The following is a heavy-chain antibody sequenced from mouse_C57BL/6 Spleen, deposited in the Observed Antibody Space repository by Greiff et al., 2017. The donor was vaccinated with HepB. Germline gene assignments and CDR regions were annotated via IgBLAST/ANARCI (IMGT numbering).Heavy chain of an antibody. V-gene: IGHV5-4*03. J-gene: IGHJ2*01. D-gene: IGHD2-2*01. CDR3: ARGGLPDY. Sequence: EVKLMESGGGLVKPGGSLKLSCAASGFTFSSYAMSWVRQTPEKRLEWVATISDGGSYTYYPDNVKGRFTISRDNAKNNLYLQMSHLKSEDTAMYYCARGGLPDYWGQGTTLTVSS. CDR2: ISDGGSYT. CDR1: GFTFSSYA.